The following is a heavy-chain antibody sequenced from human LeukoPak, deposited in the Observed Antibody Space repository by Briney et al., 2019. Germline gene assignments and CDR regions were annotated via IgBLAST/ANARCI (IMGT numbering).Heavy chain of an antibody. CDR3: AMSHDYYDSSGYYYFDY. V-gene: IGHV1-2*02. Sequence: ASVKVSCKASGYTFTGYYMHWVRQAPGQGLEWMGWINPNNGGTNYAQKFQGRVTMTRDTSISTAYMELSRLRSDDTAVYYCAMSHDYYDSSGYYYFDYRGQGTLVTVSS. CDR1: GYTFTGYY. CDR2: INPNNGGT. D-gene: IGHD3-22*01. J-gene: IGHJ4*02.